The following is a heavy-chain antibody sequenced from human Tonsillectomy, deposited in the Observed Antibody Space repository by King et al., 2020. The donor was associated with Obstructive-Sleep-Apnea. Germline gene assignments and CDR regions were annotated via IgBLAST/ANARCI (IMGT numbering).Heavy chain of an antibody. CDR2: RNPNSGNT. J-gene: IGHJ4*02. Sequence: VQLVESGAEVKKPGASVKVSCKASGYTFTSYDINWVRQATGQGLEWMGWRNPNSGNTDYAQKFQGRVTMTRNTSISTAYMEVSSLRSDDTAVYFCARRLGYSCDFWGQGTLVTVSS. V-gene: IGHV1-8*01. D-gene: IGHD5-18*01. CDR3: ARRLGYSCDF. CDR1: GYTFTSYD.